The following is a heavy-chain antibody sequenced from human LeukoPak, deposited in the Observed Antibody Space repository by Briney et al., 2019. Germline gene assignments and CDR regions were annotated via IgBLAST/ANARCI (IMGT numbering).Heavy chain of an antibody. J-gene: IGHJ4*02. V-gene: IGHV3-74*01. CDR1: GFTVSSYW. D-gene: IGHD1-26*01. CDR3: ARVGHSGSYYAY. Sequence: GGSLRLSCAASGFTVSSYWMHWVRQAPGKGLVWVSRINSDGSSTSYADSVKGRFTISRDNAKNTLYLQMNSLRAEDTAVYYCARVGHSGSYYAYWGQGTLVTVSS. CDR2: INSDGSST.